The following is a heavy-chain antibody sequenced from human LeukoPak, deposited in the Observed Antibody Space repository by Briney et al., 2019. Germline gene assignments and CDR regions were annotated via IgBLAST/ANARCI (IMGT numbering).Heavy chain of an antibody. D-gene: IGHD6-13*01. J-gene: IGHJ3*02. CDR2: TYYRSKWYN. CDR3: ARDNSSSWYFGSGEAFDI. Sequence: SQTLSLTYAISGDSVSSNSAAWNWIRQSRSRGLEWLGRTYYRSKWYNDYAVSVKSRITINPDTSKNQFSLQLNSVTPEDTAVYYCARDNSSSWYFGSGEAFDIWGQGTMVTVSS. V-gene: IGHV6-1*01. CDR1: GDSVSSNSAA.